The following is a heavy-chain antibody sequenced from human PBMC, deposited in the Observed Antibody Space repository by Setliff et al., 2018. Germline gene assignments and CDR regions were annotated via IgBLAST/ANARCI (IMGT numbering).Heavy chain of an antibody. J-gene: IGHJ3*02. CDR2: INPDNGNR. D-gene: IGHD3-10*01. CDR3: ARFVRGGKEAFDI. Sequence: ASVKVSCKASGFTLTSYPIHWVRQAPGQRLEWMGWINPDNGNRKYSQRFQGRVTITRDTSASTVFLELSRLRSDDTAVYYCARFVRGGKEAFDIWGQGTMVTVSS. V-gene: IGHV1-3*01. CDR1: GFTLTSYP.